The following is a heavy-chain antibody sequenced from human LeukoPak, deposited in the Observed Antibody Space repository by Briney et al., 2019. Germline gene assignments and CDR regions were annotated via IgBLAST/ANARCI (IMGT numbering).Heavy chain of an antibody. D-gene: IGHD4-11*01. CDR1: GYTLTELS. CDR3: ARGSVGARSNYVGARHYYFDY. J-gene: IGHJ4*02. Sequence: ASVKVSCKVSGYTLTELSMHWVRQAPGKGLEWMGGFDPEDGETIYAQKFQGRVTMTEDTSTDTAYMELSRLKSDDTAVYYCARGSVGARSNYVGARHYYFDYWGQGTLVTVSS. V-gene: IGHV1-24*01. CDR2: FDPEDGET.